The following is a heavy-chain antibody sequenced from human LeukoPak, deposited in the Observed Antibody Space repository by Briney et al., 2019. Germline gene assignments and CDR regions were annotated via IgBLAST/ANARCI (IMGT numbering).Heavy chain of an antibody. J-gene: IGHJ4*02. D-gene: IGHD4-17*01. Sequence: PGRSLRLSCEASGFSFDNHAMHWVRQAPGKGLEWVSAISGSGGSTYYADSVKGRFTISRDNSKNTLYLQMNSLRAEDTAVYYCAKLGDDYGDYVGYWGQGTLVTVSS. V-gene: IGHV3-23*01. CDR1: GFSFDNHA. CDR3: AKLGDDYGDYVGY. CDR2: ISGSGGST.